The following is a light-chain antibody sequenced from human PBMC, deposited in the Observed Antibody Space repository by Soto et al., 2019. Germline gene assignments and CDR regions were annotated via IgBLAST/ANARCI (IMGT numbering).Light chain of an antibody. CDR1: QSLRSS. Sequence: TQSPDTLSVSLGERATLSCGASQSLRSSLAWYQQKPGQAPRILIYGASSRATGIPDRFSGSGYGTDFTLTISRLEPEDFAVYYCQQYGSSPQTFGQGTKVDIK. J-gene: IGKJ1*01. V-gene: IGKV3-20*01. CDR3: QQYGSSPQT. CDR2: GAS.